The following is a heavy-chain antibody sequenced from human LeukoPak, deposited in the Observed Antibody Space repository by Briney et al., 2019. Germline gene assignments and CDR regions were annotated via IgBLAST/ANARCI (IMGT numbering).Heavy chain of an antibody. J-gene: IGHJ4*02. CDR2: IYTSGST. V-gene: IGHV4-61*02. D-gene: IGHD2-2*01. Sequence: SETLSLTCTVSGGSISSGSYYWSWIRQPAGKGLEWIGRIYTSGSTNYNPSLKSRVTISVDTSKNQFSLKLSSVTAADTAVYYCARGRYCSSTSRYYPPDYWGQGTLVTVSS. CDR1: GGSISSGSYY. CDR3: ARGRYCSSTSRYYPPDY.